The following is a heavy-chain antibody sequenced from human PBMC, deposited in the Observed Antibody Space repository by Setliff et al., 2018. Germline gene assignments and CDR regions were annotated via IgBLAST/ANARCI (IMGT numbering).Heavy chain of an antibody. J-gene: IGHJ4*02. D-gene: IGHD2-15*01. Sequence: ASVKVSCKTSGYTFTDYGIIWVRQAPGQGLEWMGWISAHTGNTYYTPKLHGRVTLTTDTSTSTAYMELTSLGSDDTAVYYCSRLVRYCTRTSCQRLSGGEFWGQGTLVTVSS. CDR2: ISAHTGNT. CDR1: GYTFTDYG. CDR3: SRLVRYCTRTSCQRLSGGEF. V-gene: IGHV1-18*01.